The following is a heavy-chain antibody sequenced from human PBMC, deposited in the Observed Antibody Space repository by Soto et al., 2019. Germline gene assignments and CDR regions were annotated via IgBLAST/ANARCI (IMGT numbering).Heavy chain of an antibody. Sequence: ESGGGLVQPGGSLRLSCAASGFTFSSYWMSWVRQAPGKGLEWVANIKQDGSEKYYVDSVKGRFTISRDNAKNSLYLQMNSLRAEDTAVYYCARDGASYYYDSSGYYYGYWGQGTLVTVSS. CDR3: ARDGASYYYDSSGYYYGY. CDR2: IKQDGSEK. J-gene: IGHJ4*02. D-gene: IGHD3-22*01. CDR1: GFTFSSYW. V-gene: IGHV3-7*05.